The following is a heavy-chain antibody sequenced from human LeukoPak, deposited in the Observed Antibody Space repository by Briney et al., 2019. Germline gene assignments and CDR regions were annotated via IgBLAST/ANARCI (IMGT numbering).Heavy chain of an antibody. CDR2: ISAVNGNT. CDR3: TRSLVF. D-gene: IGHD1-26*01. CDR1: GYTFTNYG. Sequence: ASVKVSCKASGYTFTNYGITWVRQAPGQGLEWMGWISAVNGNTSYAQKFLDRLTLTTDTATNTAYMELGSLTSDDTAVYFCTRSLVFWGQGTQVTVSS. V-gene: IGHV1-18*01. J-gene: IGHJ4*02.